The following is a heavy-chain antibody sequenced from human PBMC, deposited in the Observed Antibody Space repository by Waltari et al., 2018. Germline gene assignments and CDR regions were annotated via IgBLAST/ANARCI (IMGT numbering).Heavy chain of an antibody. CDR1: GGTFSSYA. CDR2: IIPSVGTA. CDR3: ARDRRYCSSTSCYNGVVDP. V-gene: IGHV1-69*01. D-gene: IGHD2-2*02. J-gene: IGHJ5*02. Sequence: QVQLVQSGAEVKKPGSSVKVSCKASGGTFSSYAISWVRQAPGQGLEWMGGIIPSVGTANYAQKFQGGGTITADESTSTAYMELSSLRSEDTAVYYCARDRRYCSSTSCYNGVVDPWGQGTLVTVSS.